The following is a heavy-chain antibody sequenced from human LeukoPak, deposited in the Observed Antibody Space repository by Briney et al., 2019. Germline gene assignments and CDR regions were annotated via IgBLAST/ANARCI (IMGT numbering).Heavy chain of an antibody. J-gene: IGHJ4*02. CDR3: ARDHTAAGIIFDY. Sequence: GGSLRLSCAASGFTFSSHWMSWVRQAPGKGLEWVANINQDGSEKYYADSVKGRFIISRDNAKNSLHLQMNSLRAEDTAVYYCARDHTAAGIIFDYWGQGALVTVSS. CDR2: INQDGSEK. V-gene: IGHV3-7*01. CDR1: GFTFSSHW. D-gene: IGHD5-18*01.